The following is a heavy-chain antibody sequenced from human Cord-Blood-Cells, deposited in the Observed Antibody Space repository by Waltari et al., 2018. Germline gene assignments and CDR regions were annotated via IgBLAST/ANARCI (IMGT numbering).Heavy chain of an antibody. J-gene: IGHJ4*02. D-gene: IGHD1-26*01. CDR3: ARGATLIVGATDY. CDR2: IYHSGGT. Sequence: QVQLQESGPGLVKPSETLSLTCAVSGYSISSGYYWGWIRQPPGKGLEWIGSIYHSGGTYYNPSLKSRVTISVDTSKNQFSLKLSSVTAADTAVYYCARGATLIVGATDYWGQGTLVTVSS. V-gene: IGHV4-38-2*01. CDR1: GYSISSGYY.